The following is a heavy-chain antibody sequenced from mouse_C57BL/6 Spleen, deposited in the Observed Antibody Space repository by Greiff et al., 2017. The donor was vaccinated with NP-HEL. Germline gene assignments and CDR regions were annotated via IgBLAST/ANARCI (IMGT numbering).Heavy chain of an antibody. J-gene: IGHJ3*01. Sequence: QVQLQQSGAELMKPGASVKLSCKASGYTFTDYEMHWVKQTPVHGLEWIGAIDPETGGTAYNQKFKGKAILTADKSSSTAYMELRSLTSEDSAVYYCTRGNDYDGAWFAYWGQGTLVTVSA. CDR2: IDPETGGT. V-gene: IGHV1-15*01. D-gene: IGHD2-4*01. CDR3: TRGNDYDGAWFAY. CDR1: GYTFTDYE.